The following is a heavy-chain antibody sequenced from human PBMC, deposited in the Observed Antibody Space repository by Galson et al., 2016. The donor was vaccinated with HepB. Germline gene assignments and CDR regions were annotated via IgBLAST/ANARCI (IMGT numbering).Heavy chain of an antibody. Sequence: SVKVSCKASGYTFTNYYMHWVRQAPGQGLEWMGIINPIDGSTNYAQNLQGRVTMTRDTSTSTVYMELSSLRSEDTAIYHCARGLEYSYGFFDFWGQGTLVTVSS. CDR2: INPIDGST. CDR1: GYTFTNYY. D-gene: IGHD5-18*01. J-gene: IGHJ4*02. V-gene: IGHV1-46*01. CDR3: ARGLEYSYGFFDF.